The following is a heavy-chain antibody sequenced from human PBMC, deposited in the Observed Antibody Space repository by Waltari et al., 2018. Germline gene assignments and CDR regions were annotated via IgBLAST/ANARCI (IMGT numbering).Heavy chain of an antibody. J-gene: IGHJ3*02. D-gene: IGHD3-22*01. CDR2: IKQDGSEK. V-gene: IGHV3-7*01. CDR1: GFTFSSYW. Sequence: EVQLVESGGGLVQPGGSLRLSCAASGFTFSSYWMSWVRQAPGKGLEWVANIKQDGSEKYYVDSVKGRFTISRDNAKNSLYLQMNSLRAEDTAVYYCAGCYYDSSGYTTEAFDIWGQGTMVTVSS. CDR3: AGCYYDSSGYTTEAFDI.